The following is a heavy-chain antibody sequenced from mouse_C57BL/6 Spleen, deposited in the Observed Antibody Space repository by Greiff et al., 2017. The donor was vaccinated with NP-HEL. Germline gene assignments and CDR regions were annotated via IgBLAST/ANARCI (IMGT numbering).Heavy chain of an antibody. J-gene: IGHJ2*01. D-gene: IGHD1-1*01. V-gene: IGHV3-6*01. CDR2: ISYDGSN. CDR3: ARGITTVVEDYFDY. Sequence: EVHLVESGPGLVKPSQSLSLTCSVTGYSITRGYYWNWIRQFPGNKLEWMGYISYDGSNNYNPSLKNRISITRDTSKNQFFLKLNSVTTEDTATYYCARGITTVVEDYFDYWGQGTTLTVSS. CDR1: GYSITRGYY.